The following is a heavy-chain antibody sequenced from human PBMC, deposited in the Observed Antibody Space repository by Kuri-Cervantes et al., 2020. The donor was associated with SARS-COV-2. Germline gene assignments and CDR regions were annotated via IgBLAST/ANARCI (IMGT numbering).Heavy chain of an antibody. Sequence: GGSLRLSCAASGFTFSDYSMNWVRQAPGKGLEWVSYIGSSSSIIYYADSMKGRFTISRDNAKNSLSLQMNSLRAEDTAVYYCARERYYSGHYGMDVWGRGTTVTVSS. CDR3: ARERYYSGHYGMDV. CDR2: IGSSSSII. V-gene: IGHV3-48*01. CDR1: GFTFSDYS. D-gene: IGHD3-10*01. J-gene: IGHJ6*02.